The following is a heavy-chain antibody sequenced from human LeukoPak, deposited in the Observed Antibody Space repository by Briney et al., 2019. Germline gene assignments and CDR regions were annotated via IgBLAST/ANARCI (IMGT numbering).Heavy chain of an antibody. Sequence: GGSLRLSCAASEFTVSSHYMNWVRQAPGKGLEWVSIIYSDGRTFYADSVKGRFTTSRDNSKDIPFLQMNGLRAEDTAVYYCATGGDSGSWYYWGQGTLVTVSS. CDR3: ATGGDSGSWYY. J-gene: IGHJ4*02. CDR1: EFTVSSHY. V-gene: IGHV3-53*01. D-gene: IGHD6-13*01. CDR2: IYSDGRT.